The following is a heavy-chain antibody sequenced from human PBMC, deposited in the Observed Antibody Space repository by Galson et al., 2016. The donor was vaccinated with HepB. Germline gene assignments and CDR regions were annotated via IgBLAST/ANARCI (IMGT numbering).Heavy chain of an antibody. Sequence: SLRLSCATSGFTFGNYAMHWVRQAPAKGPEWVAVISYDGNNKNYADPVKGRFTISRDNSKNTLYLQMNSLRAEDTAVYYCARISIYGYWVPFYWGQGTLVTVSS. V-gene: IGHV3-30*04. D-gene: IGHD5-18*01. CDR1: GFTFGNYA. J-gene: IGHJ4*02. CDR2: ISYDGNNK. CDR3: ARISIYGYWVPFY.